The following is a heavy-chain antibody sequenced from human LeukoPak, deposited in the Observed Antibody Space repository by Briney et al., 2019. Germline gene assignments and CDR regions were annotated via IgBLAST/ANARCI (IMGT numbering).Heavy chain of an antibody. J-gene: IGHJ4*02. CDR1: GFTFSTYA. CDR3: AKDTAGLVLRSPFDY. CDR2: ISVRGGST. V-gene: IGHV3-23*01. D-gene: IGHD3-3*01. Sequence: GGSLRLSRAASGFTFSTYAMNWVRQAPGKGLEWVSVISVRGGSTYYAHSVKGRFTISRDNSKNTLYLQINTLRAEDTAVYYCAKDTAGLVLRSPFDYWGQGTLVTVSS.